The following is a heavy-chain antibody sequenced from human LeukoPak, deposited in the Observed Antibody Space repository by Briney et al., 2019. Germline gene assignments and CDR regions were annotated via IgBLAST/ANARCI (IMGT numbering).Heavy chain of an antibody. D-gene: IGHD3-3*01. CDR1: GYTFTSYG. CDR3: ARDRPKPRTIFGVVPQSDAFDI. V-gene: IGHV1-18*01. J-gene: IGHJ3*02. CDR2: ISAYNGNT. Sequence: ASVKVSCKASGYTFTSYGISWVRQAPGQGLEWMGWISAYNGNTNYAQKLQGRVTMTTDTSTSTAYMELRSLRSDDTAVYYCARDRPKPRTIFGVVPQSDAFDIWGQGTRVTVSS.